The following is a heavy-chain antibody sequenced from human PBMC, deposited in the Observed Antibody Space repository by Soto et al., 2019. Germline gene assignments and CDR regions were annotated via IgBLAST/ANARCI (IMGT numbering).Heavy chain of an antibody. Sequence: GGSLRLSCAASGFTFSSYWMSWVRQAPEKGLEWVANIKQDGSEKYYADSVKGRFTISRDNSKNTLYLQMNSMRAEDTAVYYCAKEGSDYDILTGSGYYGMDVWGQGTTVTVSS. CDR3: AKEGSDYDILTGSGYYGMDV. D-gene: IGHD3-9*01. J-gene: IGHJ6*02. CDR2: IKQDGSEK. V-gene: IGHV3-7*01. CDR1: GFTFSSYW.